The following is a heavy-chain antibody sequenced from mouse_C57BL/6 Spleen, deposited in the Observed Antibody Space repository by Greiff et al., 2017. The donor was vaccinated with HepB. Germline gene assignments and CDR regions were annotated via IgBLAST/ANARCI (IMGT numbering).Heavy chain of an antibody. CDR1: GFTFSSYA. Sequence: EVKLEESGGGLVKPGGSLKLSCAASGFTFSSYAMSWVRQTPEKRLEWVATISDGGSYTYYPDNVKGRFTISRDNAKNNLYLQMSHLKSEDTAMYYCARDNGKGYFDVWGTGTTVTVSS. D-gene: IGHD2-1*01. J-gene: IGHJ1*03. V-gene: IGHV5-4*01. CDR3: ARDNGKGYFDV. CDR2: ISDGGSYT.